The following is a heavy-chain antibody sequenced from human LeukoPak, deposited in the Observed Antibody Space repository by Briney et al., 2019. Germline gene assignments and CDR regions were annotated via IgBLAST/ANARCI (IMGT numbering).Heavy chain of an antibody. CDR3: ARDSSSDAFDI. CDR1: GGSISSYY. CDR2: IYYSGST. Sequence: SETLSLTCTVSGGSISSYYWSWIRRPPGKGLEWIGYIYYSGSTNYNPSLKSRVTISVDTSKNQFSLKLSSVTAADTAVYYCARDSSSDAFDIWGQGTMVTVSS. V-gene: IGHV4-59*01. D-gene: IGHD6-13*01. J-gene: IGHJ3*02.